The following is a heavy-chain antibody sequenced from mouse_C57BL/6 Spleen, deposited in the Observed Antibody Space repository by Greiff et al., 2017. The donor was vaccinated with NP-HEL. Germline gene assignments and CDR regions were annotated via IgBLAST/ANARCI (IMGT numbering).Heavy chain of an antibody. J-gene: IGHJ2*01. CDR3: AREALDYFDY. Sequence: VQRVESGAELARPGASVKLSCKASGYTFTSYGISWVKQRTGQGLEWIGEIYPRSGNTYYNEKFKGKATLTADKSSSTAYMELRSLTSEDSAVYFCAREALDYFDYWGQGTTLTVSS. V-gene: IGHV1-81*01. CDR2: IYPRSGNT. CDR1: GYTFTSYG.